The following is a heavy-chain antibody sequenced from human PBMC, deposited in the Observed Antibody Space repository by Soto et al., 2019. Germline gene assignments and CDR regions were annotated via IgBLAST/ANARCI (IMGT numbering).Heavy chain of an antibody. CDR2: INPSGGDT. CDR3: ALNAFDF. CDR1: GYSFTSYY. J-gene: IGHJ3*01. V-gene: IGHV1-46*01. Sequence: QVQLVQSGAEVKEPGASVKLSCKTSGYSFTSYYIHWVRQAPGQGLEWMAIINPSGGDTGCTQKFQGRVTVTRDMSTSTVYMDLSSLRSEDTAVYYCALNAFDFWGQGTMVTVSS.